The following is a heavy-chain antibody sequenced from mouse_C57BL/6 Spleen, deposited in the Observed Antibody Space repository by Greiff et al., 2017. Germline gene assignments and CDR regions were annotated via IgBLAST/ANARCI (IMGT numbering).Heavy chain of an antibody. CDR2: IYPGDGDT. Sequence: QVQLKQSGPELVKPGASVKISCKASGYAFSSSWMNWVKQRPGKGLEWIGRIYPGDGDTNYNGKFKGKATLTADKSSSTAYMQLSSLTSEDSAVYFCARQGYYGPYYFDYWGQGTTLTVSS. J-gene: IGHJ2*01. CDR3: ARQGYYGPYYFDY. D-gene: IGHD2-1*01. CDR1: GYAFSSSW. V-gene: IGHV1-82*01.